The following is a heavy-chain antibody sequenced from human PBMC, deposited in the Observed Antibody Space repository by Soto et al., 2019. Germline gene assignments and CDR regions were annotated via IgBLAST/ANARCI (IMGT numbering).Heavy chain of an antibody. J-gene: IGHJ6*02. V-gene: IGHV1-58*02. CDR1: GFTFSSSA. CDR3: AAGVATPGYYYYGMDV. D-gene: IGHD5-12*01. CDR2: IVVGSGNT. Sequence: QMQLVQSGPEVKKPGTSVKVSCKASGFTFSSSAMQWVRQARGQRLEWIGWIVVGSGNTNYAQKFQERVTITRDMSTSTAYMELSSLRSEDTAVYYCAAGVATPGYYYYGMDVWGQGTTVTVSS.